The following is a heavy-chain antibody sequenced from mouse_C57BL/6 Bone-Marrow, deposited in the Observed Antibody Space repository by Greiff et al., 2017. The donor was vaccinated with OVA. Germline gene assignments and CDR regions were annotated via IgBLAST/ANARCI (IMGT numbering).Heavy chain of an antibody. Sequence: QVQLQQPGAELVRPGTSVTLSCKASGYSFTSYWMHWVKQRPGQGLEWIGLIDPSDSYTNYKQQFKRNATLTVGTSSSTAYMQHSNLTSEDSAVYYCAIPTAQTSWFAYWGQGTLVTVSA. CDR1: GYSFTSYW. CDR3: AIPTAQTSWFAY. CDR2: IDPSDSYT. V-gene: IGHV1-59*01. D-gene: IGHD3-2*02. J-gene: IGHJ3*01.